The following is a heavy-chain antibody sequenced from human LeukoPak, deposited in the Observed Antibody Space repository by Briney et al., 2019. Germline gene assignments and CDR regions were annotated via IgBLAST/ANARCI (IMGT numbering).Heavy chain of an antibody. J-gene: IGHJ4*02. V-gene: IGHV4-39*07. Sequence: SETLSLTCTVSGGSISSSSYYWGWIRQPPGKGLEWIGSIYYSGSTYYNPSLKSRVTISVDTSKNQFSLKLSSVTAADTAVYYCAREHYCDSSGYYRVDYWGQGTLVTVSS. CDR2: IYYSGST. CDR3: AREHYCDSSGYYRVDY. CDR1: GGSISSSSYY. D-gene: IGHD3-22*01.